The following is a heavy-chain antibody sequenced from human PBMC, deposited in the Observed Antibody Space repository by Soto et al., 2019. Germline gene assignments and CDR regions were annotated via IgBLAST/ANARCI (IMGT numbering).Heavy chain of an antibody. D-gene: IGHD3-9*01. CDR2: INQDGSDK. J-gene: IGHJ4*02. Sequence: SLRLSCGGSGFTFSSYWMSWVRQAPGKGLEWVANINQDGSDKYYVDSVKGRFTISRDNAKKSLYLQMNSLRAEDTAVYYCATPVRYFDRAPLWGQGTLVTVSS. CDR1: GFTFSSYW. V-gene: IGHV3-7*01. CDR3: ATPVRYFDRAPL.